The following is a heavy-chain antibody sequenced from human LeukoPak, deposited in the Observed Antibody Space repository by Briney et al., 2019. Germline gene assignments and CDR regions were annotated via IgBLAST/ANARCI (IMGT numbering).Heavy chain of an antibody. CDR3: ARAVPWSTWYFDL. CDR1: GFTFSDYY. D-gene: IGHD2-15*01. J-gene: IGHJ2*01. Sequence: PGGSLRLSCAASGFTFSDYYMSWIRQAPGKGLEWVSYISSSGSTIYHADSVKGRFTISRDNAKNSLYLQMNSLRAEDTAVYYCARAVPWSTWYFDLWGRGTLVTVSS. V-gene: IGHV3-11*01. CDR2: ISSSGSTI.